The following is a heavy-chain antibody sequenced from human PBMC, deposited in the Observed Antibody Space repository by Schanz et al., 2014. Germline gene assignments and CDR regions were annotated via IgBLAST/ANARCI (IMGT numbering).Heavy chain of an antibody. Sequence: QVKLVQSGAEVKKPGASVKVSCKASGDTFTDYGISWVRQAPGQGFEWMAWTNLKNGHTNYAQKFQGRVTMTRDTATRTAFMELRSLRSDDTAVYYCARDGSGVLGAPYWFDPWGQGTLVTVSS. D-gene: IGHD1-26*01. V-gene: IGHV1-18*04. J-gene: IGHJ5*02. CDR1: GDTFTDYG. CDR2: TNLKNGHT. CDR3: ARDGSGVLGAPYWFDP.